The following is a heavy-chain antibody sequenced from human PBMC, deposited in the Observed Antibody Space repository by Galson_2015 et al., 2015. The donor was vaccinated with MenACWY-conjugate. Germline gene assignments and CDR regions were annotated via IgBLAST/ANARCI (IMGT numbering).Heavy chain of an antibody. V-gene: IGHV3-30*02. CDR2: IRHDESTK. J-gene: IGHJ3*02. CDR3: AKVRTGDYYDSVGPGVGAFDI. Sequence: SLRLSCSPSGFTFSAFGMHWVRQAPGRGLEWVAYIRHDESTKYYEDSVKGRFTISRDNSKTTVYLEMNSLRVDDTAVYYCAKVRTGDYYDSVGPGVGAFDIWGQGTVIIVSS. CDR1: GFTFSAFG. D-gene: IGHD3-10*01.